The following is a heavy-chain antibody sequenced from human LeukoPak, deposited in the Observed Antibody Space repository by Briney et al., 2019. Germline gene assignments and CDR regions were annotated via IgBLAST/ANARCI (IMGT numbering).Heavy chain of an antibody. Sequence: GGSLRLSCAASGFTFRSYWMSWVRQAPGKGLEWVANIKQDGSETYYVDSVKGRFTISRDNAKNSLYLRMNSLRAEDTAVYYCATIAVAGYHFDNWGQGPLVTVSS. V-gene: IGHV3-7*01. CDR2: IKQDGSET. D-gene: IGHD6-19*01. CDR3: ATIAVAGYHFDN. J-gene: IGHJ4*02. CDR1: GFTFRSYW.